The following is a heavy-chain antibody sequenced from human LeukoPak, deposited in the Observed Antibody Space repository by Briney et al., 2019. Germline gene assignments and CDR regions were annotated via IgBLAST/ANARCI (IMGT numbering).Heavy chain of an antibody. D-gene: IGHD1-26*01. J-gene: IGHJ4*02. CDR3: ARRSGSYRNYFDY. CDR1: GGSISSSSYS. V-gene: IGHV4-39*01. Sequence: PSETLSLTCTVSGGSISSSSYSWGWIRQPPGKGLEWIGSIYYSGSTYYNPSLKSRVTISVDTSKNQFSLKLSSVTAADTAVYYCARRSGSYRNYFDYWGQGTLVTVSS. CDR2: IYYSGST.